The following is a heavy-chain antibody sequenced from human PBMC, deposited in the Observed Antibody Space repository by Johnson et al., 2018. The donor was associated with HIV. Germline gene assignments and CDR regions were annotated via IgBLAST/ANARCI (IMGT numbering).Heavy chain of an antibody. J-gene: IGHJ3*02. Sequence: EVQLVESGGGLIQPGGSLRLSCAASGFTVSSNYMSWVRQAPGKGLEWVAFISSDGSKKYYADSVKGRVTISRDNSKNTLYLQMNSLRAEDTAVYYCAKVLYSSSSDAFDIWG. V-gene: IGHV3-53*01. CDR3: AKVLYSSSSDAFDI. D-gene: IGHD6-6*01. CDR1: GFTVSSNY. CDR2: ISSDGSKK.